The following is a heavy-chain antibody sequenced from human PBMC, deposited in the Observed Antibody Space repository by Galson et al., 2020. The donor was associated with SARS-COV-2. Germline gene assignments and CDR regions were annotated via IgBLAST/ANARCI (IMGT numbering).Heavy chain of an antibody. CDR3: ATRGRDGYNYDD. CDR2: IYYTGRT. V-gene: IGHV4-39*07. Sequence: SETLSLTCSVSGGSISSNALYWGWIRQPPGKGLEWIRTIYYTGRTYYNVSPQSRLTISVDTSKNQFSLSLTSATAADTAVCYCATRGRDGYNYDDWSQGTLVTVSS. D-gene: IGHD3-16*01. CDR1: GGSISSNALY. J-gene: IGHJ4*02.